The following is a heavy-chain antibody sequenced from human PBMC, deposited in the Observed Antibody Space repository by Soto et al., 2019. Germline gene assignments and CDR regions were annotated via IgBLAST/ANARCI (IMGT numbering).Heavy chain of an antibody. CDR3: ARVPETYCNGGSCFSGSIDY. J-gene: IGHJ4*02. V-gene: IGHV3-33*01. CDR1: GFTFISYG. Sequence: QVQLVESGGGVVQPGRSLRLSCAASGFTFISYGMHRVRQAPGKGLEWVAIIWYDGSNKYYADSVKGRFTISRDNSKNTLYLQMNGLRAEDTAVYYCARVPETYCNGGSCFSGSIDYWGQGTLVTVSS. CDR2: IWYDGSNK. D-gene: IGHD2-15*01.